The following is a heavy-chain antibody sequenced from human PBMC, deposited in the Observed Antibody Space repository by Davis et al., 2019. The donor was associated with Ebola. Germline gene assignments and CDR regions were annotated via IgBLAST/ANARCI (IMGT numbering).Heavy chain of an antibody. CDR1: GGFISSYY. CDR2: IYYSGST. D-gene: IGHD6-19*01. J-gene: IGHJ5*02. V-gene: IGHV4-59*12. Sequence: MPSETLSLTCTVSGGFISSYYWSWIRQPPGKGLEWIGYIYYSGSTNYNPSLKSRVTISVDTSKNQFSLKLSSVTAADTAVYFCARRWLDTWGQGTLVTVSS. CDR3: ARRWLDT.